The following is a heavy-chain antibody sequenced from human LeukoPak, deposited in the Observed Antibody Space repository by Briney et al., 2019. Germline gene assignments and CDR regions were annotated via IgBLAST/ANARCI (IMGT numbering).Heavy chain of an antibody. CDR3: AGRDNWNYLSAFDI. V-gene: IGHV3-7*01. CDR1: GFTFSSYW. CDR2: IKQDGSEK. D-gene: IGHD1-7*01. Sequence: GGSLRLSCAASGFTFSSYWMSWVRQAPGKGLEWVANIKQDGSEKYYVDSVMGRFTISRDNAKNSLYLQMNSLRAEDTAVYYCAGRDNWNYLSAFDIWGQGTMVTVSS. J-gene: IGHJ3*02.